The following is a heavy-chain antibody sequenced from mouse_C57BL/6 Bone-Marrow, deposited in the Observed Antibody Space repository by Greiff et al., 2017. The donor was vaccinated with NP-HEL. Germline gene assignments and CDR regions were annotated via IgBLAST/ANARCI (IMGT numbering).Heavy chain of an antibody. CDR2: INPNNGGT. V-gene: IGHV1-18*01. CDR1: GYTFTDYN. Sequence: EVQLQQSGPELVKPGASVKIPCKASGYTFTDYNMDWVKQSHGKSLEWIGDINPNNGGTIYNQKFKGKATLTVDKSSSTAYMELRSLTSEDTAVYYCARSRYYGSRGDWYFDVWGTGTTVTVSS. J-gene: IGHJ1*03. CDR3: ARSRYYGSRGDWYFDV. D-gene: IGHD1-1*01.